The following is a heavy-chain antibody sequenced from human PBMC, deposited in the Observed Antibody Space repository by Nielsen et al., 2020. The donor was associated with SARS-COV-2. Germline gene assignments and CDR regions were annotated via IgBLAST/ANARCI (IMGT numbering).Heavy chain of an antibody. CDR1: GASIRSYY. D-gene: IGHD6-13*01. J-gene: IGHJ4*02. V-gene: IGHV4-59*08. Sequence: GSLRLSCTVSGASIRSYYWSWIRQPPGKGLEWIGYIHNIGSTNYNPSLKSRVTISADTSKNQFSMKLSSVTAADTAVYYCARQGPYSSSWYVVYYFDYWGQGTLVTVSS. CDR2: IHNIGST. CDR3: ARQGPYSSSWYVVYYFDY.